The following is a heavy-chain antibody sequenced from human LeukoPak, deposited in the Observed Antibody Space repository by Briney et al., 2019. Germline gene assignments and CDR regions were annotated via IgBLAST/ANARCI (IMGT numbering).Heavy chain of an antibody. CDR3: ARDWDSSGYYSHDAFDI. CDR1: GFTFSSYE. Sequence: GGSLRLSCAASGFTFSSYEMNWVRQAPVKGLEWVSYISSSGSTIYYADSVKGRFTISRDNAKNSLYLQMNSLRAEDTAVYYCARDWDSSGYYSHDAFDIWGQGTMVTVSS. V-gene: IGHV3-48*03. J-gene: IGHJ3*02. D-gene: IGHD3-22*01. CDR2: ISSSGSTI.